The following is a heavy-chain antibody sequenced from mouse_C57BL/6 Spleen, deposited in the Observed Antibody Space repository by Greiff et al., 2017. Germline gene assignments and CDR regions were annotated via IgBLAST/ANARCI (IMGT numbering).Heavy chain of an antibody. V-gene: IGHV1-18*01. CDR3: ARGAFITTVVARYWYFDV. CDR2: INPNNGGT. J-gene: IGHJ1*03. Sequence: EVQLQQSGPELVKPGASVKIPCKASGYTFTDYNMNWVKQSPGQSLEWIGDINPNNGGTIYNQKFKGKATLTVDKSSSTAYMELRSLTSEDTAVYYCARGAFITTVVARYWYFDVWGTGTTVT. CDR1: GYTFTDYN. D-gene: IGHD1-1*01.